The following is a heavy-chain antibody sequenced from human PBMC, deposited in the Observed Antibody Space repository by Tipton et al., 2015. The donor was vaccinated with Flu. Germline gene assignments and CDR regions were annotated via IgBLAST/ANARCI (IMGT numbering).Heavy chain of an antibody. CDR2: INHSGST. D-gene: IGHD2-15*01. Sequence: TLSLTCTVSGGSISTSGYYWGWIRQPPGKGLEWIGEINHSGSTNYNPSLKSRVTISVDTSKNQFSLKLSSVTAADTAVYYCARGLGVVVAVAFDIWGQGTMVTVSS. V-gene: IGHV4-39*07. J-gene: IGHJ3*02. CDR3: ARGLGVVVAVAFDI. CDR1: GGSISTSGYY.